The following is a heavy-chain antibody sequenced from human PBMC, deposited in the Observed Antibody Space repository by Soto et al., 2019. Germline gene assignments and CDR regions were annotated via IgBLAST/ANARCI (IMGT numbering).Heavy chain of an antibody. CDR2: IYYSGST. CDR3: ARDGATGKYYFDF. Sequence: SETLSLTCTVSGGSISNFYWSWIRQSPGKGLEWIGYIYYSGSTNYNPSLKSRVTISVHTSKTQFSLKLSSVTAADTAVYYCARDGATGKYYFDFWGQGTLVTVSS. D-gene: IGHD6-13*01. J-gene: IGHJ4*02. CDR1: GGSISNFY. V-gene: IGHV4-59*01.